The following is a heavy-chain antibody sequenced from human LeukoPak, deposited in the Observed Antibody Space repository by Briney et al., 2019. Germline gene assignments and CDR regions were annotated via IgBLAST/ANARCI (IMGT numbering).Heavy chain of an antibody. CDR2: IYYSGST. D-gene: IGHD3-10*01. CDR1: GGSISSGGYY. Sequence: PSQTLSLTCTVSGGSISSGGYYWSWIRQHPGKGLEWIGYIYYSGSTYYNPSLKSRVTISVDTSKNQFSLKLSSVTAADTAVYYCARDNDSGRGAFDIWGQGTMVTVSS. CDR3: ARDNDSGRGAFDI. J-gene: IGHJ3*02. V-gene: IGHV4-31*03.